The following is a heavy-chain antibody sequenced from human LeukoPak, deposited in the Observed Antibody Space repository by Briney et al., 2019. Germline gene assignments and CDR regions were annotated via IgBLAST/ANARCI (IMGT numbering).Heavy chain of an antibody. CDR1: VYTFTFYC. D-gene: IGHD4-23*01. Sequence: GASVKVSCKASVYTFTFYCIHWVRQAPGQRPEWMGWINCNTGDTNYAQKFQGRVSMTRDTSTRPLYMDLTSLTSDDTAVYYCARDRYFGGNSYGYWGQGTLVTVSS. CDR2: INCNTGDT. CDR3: ARDRYFGGNSYGY. V-gene: IGHV1-2*02. J-gene: IGHJ4*02.